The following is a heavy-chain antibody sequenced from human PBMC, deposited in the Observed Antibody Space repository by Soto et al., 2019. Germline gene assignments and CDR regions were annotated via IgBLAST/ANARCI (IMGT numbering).Heavy chain of an antibody. CDR2: IVVGSGNT. J-gene: IGHJ3*02. V-gene: IGHV1-58*01. Sequence: SVKVSCKASGFTFTSSAVQWVRQARGRRLEWIGWIVVGSGNTNYAQKFQERVTITRDMSTSAAYMELSSLRSEDTAVYYCAADPYSSGLFFDIWGQGTMVTVSS. CDR3: AADPYSSGLFFDI. D-gene: IGHD6-19*01. CDR1: GFTFTSSA.